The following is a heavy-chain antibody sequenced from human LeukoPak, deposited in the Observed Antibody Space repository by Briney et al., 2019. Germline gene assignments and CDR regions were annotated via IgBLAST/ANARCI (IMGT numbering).Heavy chain of an antibody. CDR1: GGTFSSYA. D-gene: IGHD3-22*01. J-gene: IGHJ4*02. CDR2: IIPILGIA. Sequence: ASVTVSCKASGGTFSSYAISWVRQAPGQGLEWMGRIIPILGIANYAQKFQGRVTITADKSTSTAYMELSSLRSEDTAVYYCARDYDSSGYYYGEPPLDYWGQGTLVTVSS. V-gene: IGHV1-69*04. CDR3: ARDYDSSGYYYGEPPLDY.